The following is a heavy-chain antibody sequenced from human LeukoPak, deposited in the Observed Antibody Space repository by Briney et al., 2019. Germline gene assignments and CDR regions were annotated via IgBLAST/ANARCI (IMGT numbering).Heavy chain of an antibody. V-gene: IGHV1-2*02. CDR2: INPNSGGT. J-gene: IGHJ3*02. D-gene: IGHD3-9*01. Sequence: ASVNVSCKASGYTFTGYYMHWVRQAPGQGLEWMGWINPNSGGTNYAQKFQGRVTMTRDTSISTAYMELSRLRSDDTAVYYCARVAPYYDILTGRSTFDIWGQGTMVTVSS. CDR1: GYTFTGYY. CDR3: ARVAPYYDILTGRSTFDI.